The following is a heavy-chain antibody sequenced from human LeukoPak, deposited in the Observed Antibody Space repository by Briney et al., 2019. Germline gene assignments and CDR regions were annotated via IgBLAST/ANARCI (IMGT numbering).Heavy chain of an antibody. CDR3: ARSYGDYADLWRYYFDY. J-gene: IGHJ4*01. D-gene: IGHD4-17*01. Sequence: SETLSLTCTVSGGSISTYYWSWLRQSPGKGLEWIGHIFYIGSTSYNPSLTSRVTISVDRSKNQFSLKLRSVTAADTAVYYCARSYGDYADLWRYYFDYWGHGTLVTVSS. V-gene: IGHV4-59*01. CDR2: IFYIGST. CDR1: GGSISTYY.